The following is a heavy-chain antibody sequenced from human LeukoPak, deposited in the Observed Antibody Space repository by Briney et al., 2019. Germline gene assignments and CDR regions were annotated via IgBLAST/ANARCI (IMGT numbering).Heavy chain of an antibody. CDR2: ISGSGGST. V-gene: IGHV3-23*01. D-gene: IGHD1-26*01. CDR1: GFTFSSYA. CDR3: AKDLGPKWGLLYYFDY. J-gene: IGHJ4*02. Sequence: GGSLRLSCAASGFTFSSYAMSWVRQAPGKGLEWVSAISGSGGSTYYADSVKGRFTISRDNSKNTLYLQMNSLRAEDTAVYYCAKDLGPKWGLLYYFDYWGQGTLVTVSS.